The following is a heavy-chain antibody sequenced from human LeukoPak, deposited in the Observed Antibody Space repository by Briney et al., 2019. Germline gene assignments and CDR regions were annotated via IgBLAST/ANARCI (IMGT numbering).Heavy chain of an antibody. V-gene: IGHV4-30-4*08. CDR3: ARSFHVTMVRGVIDYFDY. Sequence: SQTLSLTCTVSGGSISSGDYYWSWIRQPPGKGLEWIGYIYYSGSTYYNPSLKSRVTISVDTSKNQFSLKLSSVTAADTAVYYCARSFHVTMVRGVIDYFDYWGQGTLVTVSS. CDR2: IYYSGST. D-gene: IGHD3-10*01. J-gene: IGHJ4*02. CDR1: GGSISSGDYY.